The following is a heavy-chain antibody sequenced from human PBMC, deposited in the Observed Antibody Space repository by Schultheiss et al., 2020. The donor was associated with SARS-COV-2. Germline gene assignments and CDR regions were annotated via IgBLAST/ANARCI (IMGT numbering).Heavy chain of an antibody. J-gene: IGHJ6*02. Sequence: SVKVSCKASGGTFSRYAISWVRQAPGQGLEWMGGIIPIFGTANYAQKFQGRVTITADESTSTAYMELSSLRSEDTAVYYCARWNTAITIFGVVTRYGMDVWGQGTTVTVSS. CDR2: IIPIFGTA. V-gene: IGHV1-69*13. CDR1: GGTFSRYA. D-gene: IGHD3-3*01. CDR3: ARWNTAITIFGVVTRYGMDV.